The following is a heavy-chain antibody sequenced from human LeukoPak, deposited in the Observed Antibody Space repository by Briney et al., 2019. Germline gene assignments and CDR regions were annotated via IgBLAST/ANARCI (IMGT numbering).Heavy chain of an antibody. CDR2: IIPIFGTA. D-gene: IGHD3-3*01. J-gene: IGHJ3*02. V-gene: IGHV1-69*01. CDR1: GGTFSSYA. CDR3: ARMYYDFWSGYFGLDDAFDI. Sequence: SVKVSCKASGGTFSSYAISWVRQAPGQGLEWMGGIIPIFGTANYAQKFQGRVTITADESTSTAYIELSSLRSEDTAVYYCARMYYDFWSGYFGLDDAFDIWGQGTMVTVSS.